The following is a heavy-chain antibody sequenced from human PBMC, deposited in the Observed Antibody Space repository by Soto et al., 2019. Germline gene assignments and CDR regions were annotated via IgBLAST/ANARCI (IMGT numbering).Heavy chain of an antibody. CDR3: AREPPTVAGQFDY. V-gene: IGHV4-61*01. J-gene: IGHJ4*02. CDR1: GGSVSSGSYY. CDR2: IYYSGST. Sequence: QVQLLESGPGLVKSSETLSLTCTVSGGSVSSGSYYWSWIRQPPGKGLEWIGYIYYSGSTNYNPSLKSRVTISGDTSKNQFSLKLSSVTAADTAVYYCAREPPTVAGQFDYWGQGTLVTVSS. D-gene: IGHD6-19*01.